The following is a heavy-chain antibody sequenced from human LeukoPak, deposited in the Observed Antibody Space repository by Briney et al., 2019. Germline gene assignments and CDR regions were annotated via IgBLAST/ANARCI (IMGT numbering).Heavy chain of an antibody. V-gene: IGHV4-30-4*08. CDR3: ARSAHSSGWYDY. Sequence: PSETLSLTCTVSGGSISSGDYCWHWIRQPPGKGLEWIGYMSNSGSTYYNPSLKSRVTISVDTSKNQFSLKLNSVTAADTAVYYCARSAHSSGWYDYWGQGTLVTVSS. CDR2: MSNSGST. D-gene: IGHD6-19*01. J-gene: IGHJ4*02. CDR1: GGSISSGDYC.